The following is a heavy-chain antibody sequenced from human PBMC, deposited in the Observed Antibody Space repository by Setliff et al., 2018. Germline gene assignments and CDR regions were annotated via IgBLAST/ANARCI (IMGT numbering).Heavy chain of an antibody. J-gene: IGHJ4*02. CDR2: ISPYSGET. Sequence: ASVKVSCKTSGFNFITYGFSWVRQAPVQGLEWMGWISPYSGETNNAQKFQDRLSVTADTSSKTIYMELRSLTSDDTAVYFCTTSRAPRVVLAADFDLWGQGTLVTVSS. CDR1: GFNFITYG. D-gene: IGHD2-21*01. CDR3: TTSRAPRVVLAADFDL. V-gene: IGHV1-18*01.